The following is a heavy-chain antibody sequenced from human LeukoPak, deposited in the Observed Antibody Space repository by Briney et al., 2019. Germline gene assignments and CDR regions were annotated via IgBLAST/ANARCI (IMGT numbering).Heavy chain of an antibody. CDR2: INPNSGGT. J-gene: IGHJ4*02. CDR3: ARDAPPFDY. Sequence: ASVKVSCKASGYTFIGYYIHWVRQAPGQGLEWMGWINPNSGGTNYAQRFQGRVTMTRDTSISTAYMELSGLRSDDTAVYYCARDAPPFDYWGQGTLVTVSS. V-gene: IGHV1-2*02. CDR1: GYTFIGYY. D-gene: IGHD1-14*01.